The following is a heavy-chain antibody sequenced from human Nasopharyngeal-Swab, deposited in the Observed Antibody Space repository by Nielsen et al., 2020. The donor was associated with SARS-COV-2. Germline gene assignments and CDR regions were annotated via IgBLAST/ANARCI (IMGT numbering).Heavy chain of an antibody. J-gene: IGHJ3*02. CDR3: ARPSTDFWSGNGAFDI. V-gene: IGHV1-69*06. CDR2: IIPIFGTA. D-gene: IGHD3-3*01. Sequence: WVRQAPGQGLEWMGGIIPIFGTANYAQKFQGRVTITADKSTSTAYMELSSLRSEDTAVYYCARPSTDFWSGNGAFDIWGQGTMVTVSS.